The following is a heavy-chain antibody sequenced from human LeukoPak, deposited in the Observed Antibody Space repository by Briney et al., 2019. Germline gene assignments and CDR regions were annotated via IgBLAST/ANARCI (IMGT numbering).Heavy chain of an antibody. Sequence: GGSLRLSCEGSGFTFSNYWMGWVRQAPGKGLLWVANIKTDGSEKYYVDSVKGRFTISRDNAKNSLYLQMNSLRAEDTAVYYCATYSSLNRREFQYWGQGTLLTVSS. J-gene: IGHJ1*01. CDR3: ATYSSLNRREFQY. D-gene: IGHD3-22*01. V-gene: IGHV3-7*01. CDR2: IKTDGSEK. CDR1: GFTFSNYW.